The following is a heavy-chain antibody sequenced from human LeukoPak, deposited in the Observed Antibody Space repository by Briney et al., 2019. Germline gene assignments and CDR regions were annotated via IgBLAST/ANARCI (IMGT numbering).Heavy chain of an antibody. Sequence: ASVKVSCKASGGTFSSYAISWVRQAPGQGLEWMGGIIPIFGTANYAQKFQGRVTITTDESTSTAYMELSSLRSEDTAVYYCARDLTQDSTSGYCDYCDQGTLVTVSS. J-gene: IGHJ4*02. V-gene: IGHV1-69*05. D-gene: IGHD2/OR15-2a*01. CDR3: ARDLTQDSTSGYCDY. CDR1: GGTFSSYA. CDR2: IIPIFGTA.